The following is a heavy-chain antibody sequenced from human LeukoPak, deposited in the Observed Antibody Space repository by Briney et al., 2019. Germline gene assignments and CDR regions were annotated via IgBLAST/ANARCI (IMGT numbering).Heavy chain of an antibody. CDR1: GGSISGYY. CDR2: IFYSGSA. Sequence: SETLSLTCTVSGGSISGYYWSWIRQPPGKGLEWIGYIFYSGSANYNPSLKSRVTISVDTSKNQFSLKLSSVTAAGTAVYYCARDYYDSSGYYRGFDYWGQGTLVTVSS. CDR3: ARDYYDSSGYYRGFDY. V-gene: IGHV4-59*01. D-gene: IGHD3-22*01. J-gene: IGHJ4*02.